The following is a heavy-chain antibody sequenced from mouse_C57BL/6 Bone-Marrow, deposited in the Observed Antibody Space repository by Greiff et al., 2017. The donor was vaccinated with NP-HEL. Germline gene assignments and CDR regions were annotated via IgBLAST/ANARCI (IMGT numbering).Heavy chain of an antibody. V-gene: IGHV1-76*01. Sequence: QVQLKQSGAELVRPGASVKLSCKASGYTFTDYYINWVKQRPGQGLEWIARIYPGSGNTYYNEKFKGKATLTAEKSSSTAYMQLSSLTSEDSAVYFCARYTTVFGAMDYWGQGTSVTVSS. J-gene: IGHJ4*01. CDR1: GYTFTDYY. D-gene: IGHD1-1*01. CDR2: IYPGSGNT. CDR3: ARYTTVFGAMDY.